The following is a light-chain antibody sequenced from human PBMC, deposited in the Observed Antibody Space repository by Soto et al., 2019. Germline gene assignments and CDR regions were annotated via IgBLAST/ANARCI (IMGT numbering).Light chain of an antibody. Sequence: DIGLTHSTVTLSVSPGERATLSCRASQSVFSSLAWYQQKPGQAPRLLIYGASSRATGIPDRFSGSGSGPDFTLTISRLEPEDFAVYYCQQYGSLLITFGQGTRLEIK. J-gene: IGKJ5*01. CDR3: QQYGSLLIT. CDR2: GAS. V-gene: IGKV3-20*01. CDR1: QSVFSS.